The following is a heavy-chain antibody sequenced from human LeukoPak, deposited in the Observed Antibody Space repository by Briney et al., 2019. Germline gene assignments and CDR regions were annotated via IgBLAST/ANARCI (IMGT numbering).Heavy chain of an antibody. Sequence: GASVKVSCKASGYTFTSYYMHWVRQAPGQGLEWMGWISAYNGNTNSAQKFQGRVSLTRDISTSTAYMELKNLTFDDTAVYYCARVRDYDLGYWGQGTPITVYS. D-gene: IGHD4-17*01. CDR3: ARVRDYDLGY. V-gene: IGHV1-18*04. CDR1: GYTFTSYY. J-gene: IGHJ4*02. CDR2: ISAYNGNT.